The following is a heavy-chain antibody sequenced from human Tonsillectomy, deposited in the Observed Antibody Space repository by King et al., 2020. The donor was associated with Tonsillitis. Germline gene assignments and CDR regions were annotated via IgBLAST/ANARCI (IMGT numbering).Heavy chain of an antibody. V-gene: IGHV3-23*04. Sequence: VQLVESGGGLVQPGGSLRLSCAASGFTFSRYAMSWVRQAPGKGLEWVSTISGSAISSYYADSVKGRFTISRDNSRNTLYLQMNSLRAEDTAVYYCAKDLRGGSGPDAFDIWGQGTMVTVSS. CDR2: ISGSAISS. CDR1: GFTFSRYA. CDR3: AKDLRGGSGPDAFDI. J-gene: IGHJ3*02. D-gene: IGHD3-10*01.